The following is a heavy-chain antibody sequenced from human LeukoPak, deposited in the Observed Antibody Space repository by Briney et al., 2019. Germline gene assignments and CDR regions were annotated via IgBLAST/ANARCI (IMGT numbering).Heavy chain of an antibody. Sequence: SETLSLTCTVSGDSIGSRAYYWGWIRQPPGKGLEWIGSIYYNGSPYYYNPSLKSRVTISLDTSKNQFSLKLSSVTAADTAVYYCARRKGDYYGSGSRSNYFDYRGQGTLVTVSS. D-gene: IGHD3-10*01. CDR2: IYYNGSPY. J-gene: IGHJ4*02. CDR1: GDSIGSRAYY. CDR3: ARRKGDYYGSGSRSNYFDY. V-gene: IGHV4-39*07.